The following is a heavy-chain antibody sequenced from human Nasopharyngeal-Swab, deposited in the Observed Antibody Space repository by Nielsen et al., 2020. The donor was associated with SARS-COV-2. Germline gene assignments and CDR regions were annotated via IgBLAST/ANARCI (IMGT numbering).Heavy chain of an antibody. CDR2: IDTAGDT. D-gene: IGHD1-1*01. Sequence: GGSLTLSCAASGLTFSSYDMHWVRQPPGKGLEWVSTIDTAGDTYYPGSVKGRFTISREKAKNSLYLQMNSLRVGDTTVYYCAGGQPGTTGTTYGMDVWGQGTTVTVSS. CDR3: AGGQPGTTGTTYGMDV. CDR1: GLTFSSYD. J-gene: IGHJ6*02. V-gene: IGHV3-13*01.